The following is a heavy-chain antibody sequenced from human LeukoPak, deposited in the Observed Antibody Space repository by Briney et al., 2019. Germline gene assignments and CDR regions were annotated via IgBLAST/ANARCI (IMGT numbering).Heavy chain of an antibody. V-gene: IGHV5-51*01. CDR1: ADSFTNYW. Sequence: GESLKISCQGSADSFTNYWIGWVRQMPGKGLEWLGVIYPGDSDTRYSPSFQGQVTISADKSISTAYLQWSSLKASDTAMYYCARHTYDGMDVWGQGTTVTVSS. J-gene: IGHJ6*02. CDR2: IYPGDSDT. CDR3: ARHTYDGMDV.